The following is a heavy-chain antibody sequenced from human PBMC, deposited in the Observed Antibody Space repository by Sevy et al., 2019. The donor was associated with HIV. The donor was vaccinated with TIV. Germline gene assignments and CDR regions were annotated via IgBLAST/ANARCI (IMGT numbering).Heavy chain of an antibody. Sequence: SETLSLTCTVSGGSISSSYWTWIRQPPGKGLEWIGYKHYSGNTNYNPSLKSRVTISVDASKNQFSLRLSSVTAADTAIYYCARVSAGVVGLNWFDPWVQGTLVTVSA. CDR3: ARVSAGVVGLNWFDP. CDR2: KHYSGNT. CDR1: GGSISSSY. J-gene: IGHJ5*02. V-gene: IGHV4-59*01. D-gene: IGHD1-26*01.